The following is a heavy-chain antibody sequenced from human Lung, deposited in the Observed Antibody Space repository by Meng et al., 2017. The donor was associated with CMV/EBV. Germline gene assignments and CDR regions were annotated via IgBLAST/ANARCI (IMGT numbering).Heavy chain of an antibody. D-gene: IGHD3-22*01. CDR2: ISGSGGKK. Sequence: GESLKISCAASRFTFSSYAMTWVRQAPGKGLEWVSVISGSGGKKHYADSVKGRFTISRDNSKNTLFLQMNSLRAEDTAVYYCAKVYQWLLLGPFDYWGQGXLVTVSS. V-gene: IGHV3-23*01. CDR1: RFTFSSYA. CDR3: AKVYQWLLLGPFDY. J-gene: IGHJ4*02.